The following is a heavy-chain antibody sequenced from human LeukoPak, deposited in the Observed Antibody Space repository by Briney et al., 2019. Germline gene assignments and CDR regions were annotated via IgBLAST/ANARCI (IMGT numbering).Heavy chain of an antibody. J-gene: IGHJ4*02. Sequence: PSETLSLTCTVSGYSISSGYYWGWIRQPPGKGLEWIGSIYHSGSTYYNPSLKSRVTISVDTSKNQFSLKLSSVTAADTAVYYCARTYYYDSSGYSPFGYWGQGTLVTVSS. CDR2: IYHSGST. V-gene: IGHV4-38-2*02. D-gene: IGHD3-22*01. CDR1: GYSISSGYY. CDR3: ARTYYYDSSGYSPFGY.